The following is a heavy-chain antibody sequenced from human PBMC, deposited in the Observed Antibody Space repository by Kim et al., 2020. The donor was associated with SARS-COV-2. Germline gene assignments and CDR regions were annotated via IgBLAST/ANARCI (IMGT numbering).Heavy chain of an antibody. J-gene: IGHJ4*02. CDR1: GFIFSSYG. CDR3: ARDGYYDRSGYLPDY. V-gene: IGHV3-33*05. Sequence: GGSLRLSCAASGFIFSSYGMHWVRQAPGKELEWVAVISYDGTNKYYGDSVKGRFTISRENSKNTVYLQMNSLRAEDTAVYYCARDGYYDRSGYLPDYWGQGTLVTVSS. CDR2: ISYDGTNK. D-gene: IGHD3-22*01.